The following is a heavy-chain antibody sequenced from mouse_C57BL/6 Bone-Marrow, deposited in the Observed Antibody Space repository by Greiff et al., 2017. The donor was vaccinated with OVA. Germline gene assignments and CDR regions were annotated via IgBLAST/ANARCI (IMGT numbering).Heavy chain of an antibody. CDR1: GYTFTSYW. V-gene: IGHV1-52*01. J-gene: IGHJ2*01. CDR3: ARLRTLRFDY. D-gene: IGHD2-12*01. Sequence: QVQLQQPGAELVRPGSSVKLSCKASGYTFTSYWMHWVKQRPIQGLEWIGNIDPSDSETHYNQKFTDKATLTVDKSSSTAYMQLSSLTSEDSAVYYCARLRTLRFDYWGQGTTLTVSS. CDR2: IDPSDSET.